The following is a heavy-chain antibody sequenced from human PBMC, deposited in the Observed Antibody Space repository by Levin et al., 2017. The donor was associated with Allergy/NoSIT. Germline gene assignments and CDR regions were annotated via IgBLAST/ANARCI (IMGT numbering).Heavy chain of an antibody. CDR3: ARGFRRNYFYAMDV. Sequence: PPASVKVSCKASGGDFSSYAFNWVRQAPGQGLEWMGGIIPMFQKSNYAEKFQGRVTITADESTNTTYMSLSSMTFEETAVYYCARGFRRNYFYAMDVWGQGTTVTVSS. V-gene: IGHV1-69*13. CDR1: GGDFSSYA. J-gene: IGHJ6*02. CDR2: IIPMFQKS.